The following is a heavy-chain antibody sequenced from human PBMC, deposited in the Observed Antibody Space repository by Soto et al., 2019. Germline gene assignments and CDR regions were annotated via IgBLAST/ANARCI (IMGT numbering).Heavy chain of an antibody. D-gene: IGHD3-10*01. CDR2: ISGSGGST. Sequence: GGSLRLSCAASGFTFSSYAMSWVRQAPGKGLEWVSAISGSGGSTYYADSVKGRFTISRDNSKNTLYLQMNSLRAEDTAVYYCAKVSGPLNHYHYYYMDVWGKGTTVTVSS. J-gene: IGHJ6*03. V-gene: IGHV3-23*01. CDR1: GFTFSSYA. CDR3: AKVSGPLNHYHYYYMDV.